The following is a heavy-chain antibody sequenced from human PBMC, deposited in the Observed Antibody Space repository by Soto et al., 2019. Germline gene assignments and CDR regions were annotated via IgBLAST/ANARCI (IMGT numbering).Heavy chain of an antibody. CDR3: SRDLGS. Sequence: EVQQVESGGGLVQPGGSLRLSCAASGFTFSDHHMDWVRQAPGKGLEWVGRTRNKANSYTTEYAASVKGRFTISRDDSKNSLYLQMNSLKTEDTAVYYCSRDLGSWGQGTLVTVS. CDR1: GFTFSDHH. CDR2: TRNKANSYTT. J-gene: IGHJ5*02. V-gene: IGHV3-72*01.